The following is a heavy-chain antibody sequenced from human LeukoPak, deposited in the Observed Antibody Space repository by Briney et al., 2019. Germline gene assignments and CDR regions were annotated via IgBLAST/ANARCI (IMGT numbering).Heavy chain of an antibody. CDR3: ARVVDTAEDFDY. CDR1: GYSTSSDYY. V-gene: IGHV4-38-2*02. D-gene: IGHD5-18*01. CDR2: IYHSGST. Sequence: KASETLSLTCTVSGYSTSSDYYWGWIRQPPGKGLEWIGSIYHSGSTYYNPSLKSRVTISVDTSKNQFSLKLSSVTAADTAVYYCARVVDTAEDFDYWGQGTLVTVSS. J-gene: IGHJ4*02.